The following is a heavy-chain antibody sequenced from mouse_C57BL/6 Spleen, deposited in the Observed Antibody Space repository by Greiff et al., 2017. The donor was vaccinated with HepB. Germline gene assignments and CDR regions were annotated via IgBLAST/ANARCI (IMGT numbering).Heavy chain of an antibody. J-gene: IGHJ4*01. CDR3: ARPPIWYYAMDY. Sequence: EVQVVESGGGLVKPGGSLKLSCSASGFTFSDYGMHWVRQAPEKGLEWVAYISSGSSTIYYADTVKGRFTISRDNAKNTLFLQMTSLRSEDTAMYYCARPPIWYYAMDYWGQGTSVTVSS. D-gene: IGHD6-5*01. V-gene: IGHV5-17*01. CDR2: ISSGSSTI. CDR1: GFTFSDYG.